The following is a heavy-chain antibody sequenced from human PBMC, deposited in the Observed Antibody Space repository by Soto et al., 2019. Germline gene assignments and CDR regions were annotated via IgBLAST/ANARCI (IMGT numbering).Heavy chain of an antibody. J-gene: IGHJ6*02. Sequence: GASVKVSCKASGGTFSSYAISWVRQAPGQGLEWMGGIIPIFGTANYAQKFQGRVTITADESTSTAYMELSSLRSEDTAVYYCARDFGVGATYHHYYYYGMDVWGQGTTVTVSS. CDR1: GGTFSSYA. D-gene: IGHD1-26*01. CDR3: ARDFGVGATYHHYYYYGMDV. CDR2: IIPIFGTA. V-gene: IGHV1-69*13.